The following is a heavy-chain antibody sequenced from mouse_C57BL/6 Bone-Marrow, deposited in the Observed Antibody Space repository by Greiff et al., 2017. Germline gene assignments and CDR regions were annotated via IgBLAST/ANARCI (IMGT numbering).Heavy chain of an antibody. V-gene: IGHV1-81*01. D-gene: IGHD1-1*01. Sequence: QVQLQQSGAELARPGASVKLSCKASGYTFTSYGISWVKQSTGQGLEWIGEIYPRSGNTYYNEKFKGKATLTADKSSSTAYMELRSLTSEDSAVYFCARGGITTVVAPFAYWGQGTLVTVSA. CDR2: IYPRSGNT. J-gene: IGHJ3*01. CDR3: ARGGITTVVAPFAY. CDR1: GYTFTSYG.